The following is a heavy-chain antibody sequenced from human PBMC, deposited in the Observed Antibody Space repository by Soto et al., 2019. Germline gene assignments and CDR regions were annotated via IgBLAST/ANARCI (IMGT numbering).Heavy chain of an antibody. CDR2: IIPMFSSS. CDR3: AKDIGFQQHLFVFDL. Sequence: QVQLVQSGAEVKKPGSSVKVSCTASGGTFSDYAFSWVRQAPGQGLEWMGGIIPMFSSSSFAQKFQGRLTITADDSTSTAYKSLSSLGSAATAMYYCAKDIGFQQHLFVFDLWGPGTLVTVSS. J-gene: IGHJ4*02. V-gene: IGHV1-69*01. D-gene: IGHD3-10*02. CDR1: GGTFSDYA.